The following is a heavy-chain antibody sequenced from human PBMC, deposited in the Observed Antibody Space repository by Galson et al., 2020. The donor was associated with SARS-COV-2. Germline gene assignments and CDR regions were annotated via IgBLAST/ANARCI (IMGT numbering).Heavy chain of an antibody. D-gene: IGHD3-22*01. CDR3: ARGSRDVTMILMIATTAAYYFDF. Sequence: SQASETLSLTCAVYGGSFSCYYWGWIRQPPGKGLEWIGEINPTGSINYTPSLKSRVTISKDTSKNQFSLRLRSVTAADTAMYFCARGSRDVTMILMIATTAAYYFDFWGQGSLVTVS. V-gene: IGHV4-34*01. CDR2: INPTGSI. CDR1: GGSFSCYY. J-gene: IGHJ4*02.